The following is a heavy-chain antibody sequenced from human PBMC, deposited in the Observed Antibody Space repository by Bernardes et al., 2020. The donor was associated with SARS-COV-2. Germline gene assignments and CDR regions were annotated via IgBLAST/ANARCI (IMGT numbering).Heavy chain of an antibody. CDR1: GVTFSNCG. V-gene: IGHV3-23*01. CDR2: ISSSGGST. CDR3: AKIAVTGNWYFDL. J-gene: IGHJ2*01. Sequence: GGSLRLSCVASGVTFSNCGMSWVRQTPGKGLEWVACISSSGGSTYYADSVKGRFTISRDNSKNTLYLQMYSLRAEDTAIYYCAKIAVTGNWYFDLWGRGTLVTVSS. D-gene: IGHD6-19*01.